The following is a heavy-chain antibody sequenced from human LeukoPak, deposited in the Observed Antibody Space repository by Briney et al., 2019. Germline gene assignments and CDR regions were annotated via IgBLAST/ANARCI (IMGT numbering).Heavy chain of an antibody. CDR2: IKHNSGGT. J-gene: IGHJ4*02. D-gene: IGHD2-2*01. Sequence: ASVKVSCKASGYTFTGYYIHWVRQAPGQGLEWMGWIKHNSGGTNYAQKFQGRVTMTRDTSISTAYMELSSLRSDDAAVYFCARGGYQLLWGDYWGQGTLVTVSS. CDR3: ARGGYQLLWGDY. CDR1: GYTFTGYY. V-gene: IGHV1-2*02.